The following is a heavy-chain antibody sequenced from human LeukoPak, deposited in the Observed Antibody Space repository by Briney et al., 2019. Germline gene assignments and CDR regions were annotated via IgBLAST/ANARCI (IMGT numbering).Heavy chain of an antibody. V-gene: IGHV3-23*01. Sequence: GGSLRLSCAASGFTYSNYPMSWVRQAPGEGLEWVSGISVSGGSTYYADSVKGRFTISRDNSKNTLYLQMNSLRAEDTAVYYCARGSGSFAGVFDYWGQGTLVTVSS. CDR3: ARGSGSFAGVFDY. CDR2: ISVSGGST. D-gene: IGHD6-19*01. J-gene: IGHJ4*02. CDR1: GFTYSNYP.